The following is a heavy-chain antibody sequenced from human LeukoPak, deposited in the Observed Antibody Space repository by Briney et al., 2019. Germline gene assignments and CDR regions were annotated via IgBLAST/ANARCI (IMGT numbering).Heavy chain of an antibody. CDR1: GGSISSYY. J-gene: IGHJ3*02. CDR2: IYYSGST. Sequence: PSETLSLTCTVSGGSISSYYWSWIRQPPGKGLEWIRYIYYSGSTNYNPSLKSRVTISVDTSKNQFSLKLSSVTAADTAVYYCARDLRYCSGGSCYRDAFDIWGQGTMVTVSS. D-gene: IGHD2-15*01. V-gene: IGHV4-59*01. CDR3: ARDLRYCSGGSCYRDAFDI.